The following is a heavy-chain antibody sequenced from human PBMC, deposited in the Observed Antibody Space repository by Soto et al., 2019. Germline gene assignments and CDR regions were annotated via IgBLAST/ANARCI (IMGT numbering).Heavy chain of an antibody. D-gene: IGHD3-10*01. Sequence: PSETLSLTCTVSGGSISSGGYYWSWIRQHPGKGLEWIGYIHYSGSTYYNPSLRSRVTISVDTSKNQFSLKVSSVTAADTAVYYCARDKLPLIWFGEAFDIWRQGTMVTVS. J-gene: IGHJ3*02. CDR1: GGSISSGGYY. CDR3: ARDKLPLIWFGEAFDI. V-gene: IGHV4-31*03. CDR2: IHYSGST.